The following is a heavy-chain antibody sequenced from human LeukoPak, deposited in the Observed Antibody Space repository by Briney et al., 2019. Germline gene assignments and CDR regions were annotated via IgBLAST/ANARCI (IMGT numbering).Heavy chain of an antibody. J-gene: IGHJ4*02. CDR2: IKQDGREK. CDR3: ARSPVVAPRYFDY. CDR1: GFTFSSCW. V-gene: IGHV3-7*01. D-gene: IGHD2-15*01. Sequence: GGSLRLSCAASGFTFSSCWMTWVRQAPGKGLEWVACIKQDGREKYHVDSVKGRFTVSRDNAKNSLYLQMNSLRAEDTAVYYCARSPVVAPRYFDYWGQGTLVTVSS.